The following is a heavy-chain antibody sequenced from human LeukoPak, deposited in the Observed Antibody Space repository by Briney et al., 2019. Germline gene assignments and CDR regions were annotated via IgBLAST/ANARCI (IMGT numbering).Heavy chain of an antibody. J-gene: IGHJ4*02. Sequence: GGSLRLSCAASAFTFSDYYMSWIRQAPGKGLEWVSYISSSSSYTNYADSVKGRFTISRDNAKNSLYLQMNSLRAEDTAVYYCARSMTTVTTIDYWGQGTLVTVSS. V-gene: IGHV3-11*06. CDR2: ISSSSSYT. CDR1: AFTFSDYY. D-gene: IGHD4-17*01. CDR3: ARSMTTVTTIDY.